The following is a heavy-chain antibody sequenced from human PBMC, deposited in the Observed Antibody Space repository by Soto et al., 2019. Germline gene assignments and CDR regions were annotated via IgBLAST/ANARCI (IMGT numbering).Heavy chain of an antibody. CDR2: ISGSSATL. CDR1: GFTFSSYS. Sequence: PGGSLRLSCAASGFTFSSYSMNWVRQAPGKGLEWVSYISGSSATLYYADSVKGRFTISRDNAKNSLSLQMNSLRAEDTAVYYCARPPYGSGSYYAFDIWAQGTMVTVSS. J-gene: IGHJ3*02. CDR3: ARPPYGSGSYYAFDI. D-gene: IGHD3-10*01. V-gene: IGHV3-48*01.